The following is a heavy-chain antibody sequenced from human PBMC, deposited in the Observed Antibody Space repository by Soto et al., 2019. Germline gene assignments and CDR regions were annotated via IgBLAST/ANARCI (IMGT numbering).Heavy chain of an antibody. CDR2: ISAYNGNT. Sequence: ASVKVSCKASGYTFTSYGISWVRQAPGQGLEWMGWISAYNGNTNYAQKLQGRVTMTTDTSTSTAYMELRSLRSDDTAVYYCAREDIAAAGTSWFDPWGQGTLVTVYS. V-gene: IGHV1-18*01. CDR1: GYTFTSYG. D-gene: IGHD6-13*01. J-gene: IGHJ5*02. CDR3: AREDIAAAGTSWFDP.